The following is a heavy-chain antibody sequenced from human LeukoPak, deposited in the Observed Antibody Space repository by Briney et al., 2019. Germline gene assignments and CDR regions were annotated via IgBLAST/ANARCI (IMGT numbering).Heavy chain of an antibody. V-gene: IGHV4-59*11. CDR2: IFYSGPT. D-gene: IGHD3-22*01. CDR1: GGSISSHS. J-gene: IGHJ3*02. CDR3: ARDYYDSRGDAFDI. Sequence: SETLSLTCTVSGGSISSHSWSWIRQPPGKGLEWIGYIFYSGPTNYRPSLKSRVTISVDTTKNQFSLSLSSVTAADTAVYYCARDYYDSRGDAFDIWGQGTMVTVSS.